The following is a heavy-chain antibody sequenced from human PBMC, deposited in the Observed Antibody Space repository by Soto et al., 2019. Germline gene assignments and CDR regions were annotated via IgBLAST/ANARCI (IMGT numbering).Heavy chain of an antibody. Sequence: SETLSLTCAVYGGSFSGYYWSWIRQPPGKGLEWIGEINHSGSTNYNPSLKSRVTISVDTSKNKFSLKLSSVTAADKAVYYCARAYYYDSSGYTAFDIWGQGTMVTVSS. D-gene: IGHD3-22*01. CDR3: ARAYYYDSSGYTAFDI. V-gene: IGHV4-34*01. CDR2: INHSGST. J-gene: IGHJ3*02. CDR1: GGSFSGYY.